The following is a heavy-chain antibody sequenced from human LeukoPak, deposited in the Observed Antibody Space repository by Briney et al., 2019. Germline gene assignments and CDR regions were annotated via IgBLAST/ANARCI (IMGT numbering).Heavy chain of an antibody. CDR2: ISGSGDST. CDR1: GLTFSSYA. V-gene: IGHV3-23*01. Sequence: GGSQRLSCAASGLTFSSYAMSWVRQAPGKGLEWVSTISGSGDSTYYADSVKGRFTISRDNSKNTLYLQMNSLRAEDTAVYYCAKGGSPRYWGQGTLVTVSS. CDR3: AKGGSPRY. J-gene: IGHJ4*02. D-gene: IGHD2-15*01.